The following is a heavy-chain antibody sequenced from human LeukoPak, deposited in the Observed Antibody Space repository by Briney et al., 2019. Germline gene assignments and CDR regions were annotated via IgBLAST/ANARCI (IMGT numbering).Heavy chain of an antibody. J-gene: IGHJ5*02. CDR3: AREVRLDGGDPKKSNWFDP. CDR1: GFTFTGHY. D-gene: IGHD3-16*01. V-gene: IGHV1-2*02. CDR2: INPNIGTT. Sequence: GASVKVSCKASGFTFTGHYIQWMRQAPGQGLEWMGGINPNIGTTNYAQKFQGRVTITRDTSDSTAFMELRRLRSDDTDVYYCAREVRLDGGDPKKSNWFDPWGQGTPVTVSS.